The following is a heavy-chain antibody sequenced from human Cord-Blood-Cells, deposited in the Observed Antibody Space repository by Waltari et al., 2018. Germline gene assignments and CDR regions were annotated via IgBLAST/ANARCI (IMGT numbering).Heavy chain of an antibody. CDR1: GYTFTSYY. CDR2: INPSGGST. J-gene: IGHJ4*02. V-gene: IGHV1-46*01. Sequence: QVQLVQSGAEVKKPGASVKVSCKASGYTFTSYYMHWVRQAPGQGLEWMGIINPSGGSTSYAQKFQGRVTMTRDTSTSTVYIELSSLRSEDTAVYYCARDIRPYLSSSSFDYWGQGTLVTVSS. D-gene: IGHD6-6*01. CDR3: ARDIRPYLSSSSFDY.